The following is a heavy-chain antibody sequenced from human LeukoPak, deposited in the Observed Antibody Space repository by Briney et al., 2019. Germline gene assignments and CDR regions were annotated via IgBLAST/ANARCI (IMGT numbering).Heavy chain of an antibody. V-gene: IGHV4-59*11. Sequence: PSETLSLTCTVSGGSISSHYWSWIRQPPGKGLEWIGYIYYSGSTDYNPSLRSRVTISVDTSKNQFSLKLSSVTAADTAVYYCASSLGCSSTSCYFPWLDPWGQGTLVNVSS. CDR1: GGSISSHY. J-gene: IGHJ5*02. CDR3: ASSLGCSSTSCYFPWLDP. CDR2: IYYSGST. D-gene: IGHD2-2*01.